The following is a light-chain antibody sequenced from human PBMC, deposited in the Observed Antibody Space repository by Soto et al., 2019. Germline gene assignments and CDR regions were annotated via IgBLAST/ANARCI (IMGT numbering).Light chain of an antibody. CDR2: DTS. CDR1: QSLSNSF. J-gene: IGKJ5*01. V-gene: IGKV3-20*01. CDR3: QQYGTSEII. Sequence: EIVLTQSPGTLSLSPGERATLSCRASQSLSNSFIAWYQQKPGQAPRLLIYDTSSRATGILDRFSGSGSGTDFTLTISRLEPEDFAVYFCQQYGTSEIIFGQGTRLEIK.